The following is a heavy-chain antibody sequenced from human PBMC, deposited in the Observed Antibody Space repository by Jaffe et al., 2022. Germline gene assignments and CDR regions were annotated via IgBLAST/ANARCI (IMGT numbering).Heavy chain of an antibody. CDR3: TSCPYGDYVHGSL. J-gene: IGHJ4*02. CDR2: IKSKTDGGTT. V-gene: IGHV3-15*01. CDR1: GFTFNNAW. D-gene: IGHD4-17*01. Sequence: EVQLVESGGGLVKPGESLRLSCAASGFTFNNAWMSWVRQAPGKGLEWVGRIKSKTDGGTTDYAAPVKGRFTISRDDSKNTLSLQMDSLRTEDTATYYCTSCPYGDYVHGSLWGQGILVTVSS.